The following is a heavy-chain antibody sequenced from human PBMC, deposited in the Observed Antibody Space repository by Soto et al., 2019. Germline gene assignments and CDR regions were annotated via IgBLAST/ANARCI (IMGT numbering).Heavy chain of an antibody. V-gene: IGHV1-69*06. CDR1: GGTFSSYA. Sequence: QVQLVQSGAEVKKPGSSVKVSCKASGGTFSSYAISWVRQAPGQGLEWMGGIIPIFGTANYAQKFQGRVTITADKSTSTAYMELSSLRSEDTAVYYCARFQDYGGNSEDVEYYYYGMDVWGQGTTVTVSS. D-gene: IGHD4-17*01. J-gene: IGHJ6*02. CDR3: ARFQDYGGNSEDVEYYYYGMDV. CDR2: IIPIFGTA.